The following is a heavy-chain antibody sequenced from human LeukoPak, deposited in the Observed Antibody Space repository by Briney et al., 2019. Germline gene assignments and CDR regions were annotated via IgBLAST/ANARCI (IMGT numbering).Heavy chain of an antibody. Sequence: PSETLSLTCTVSGGSISSTNYYWGWIRQPPGKGLEWIGSIYNSGSTYYNPSLKSRVIVSLDTSKNQFSLRLTSVTAAGTAVYYCARDTGQYAPGTPGFTRFDPWGQGTLVTVSS. CDR1: GGSISSTNYY. CDR3: ARDTGQYAPGTPGFTRFDP. D-gene: IGHD3-10*01. CDR2: IYNSGST. V-gene: IGHV4-39*07. J-gene: IGHJ5*02.